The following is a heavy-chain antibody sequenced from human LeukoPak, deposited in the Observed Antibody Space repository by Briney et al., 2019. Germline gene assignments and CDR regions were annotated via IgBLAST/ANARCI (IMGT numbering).Heavy chain of an antibody. CDR1: GFIFRNCA. J-gene: IGHJ4*02. Sequence: GRSLRLSCAASGFIFRNCAIHWVRQAPGKGLEWVAITSHDGSFKSYGDSVKGRFTITLSTDNSENTVYLQMNSLRAEDTAVYYCAKDDYYDTSGYRDWGQGTLVTVSS. CDR3: AKDDYYDTSGYRD. D-gene: IGHD3-22*01. V-gene: IGHV3-30*04. CDR2: TSHDGSFK.